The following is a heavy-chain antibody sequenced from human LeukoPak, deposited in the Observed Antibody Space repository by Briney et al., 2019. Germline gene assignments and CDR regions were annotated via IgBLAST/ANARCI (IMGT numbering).Heavy chain of an antibody. CDR1: GFTFSSYA. J-gene: IGHJ4*02. CDR3: ARVLPGGSCYDY. Sequence: GGSLRLSCAASGFTFSSYALNWVRQAPGKGLEYVSAISPDGGTTYYADSVKGRFTISRDNSKNTLYLQMGSLRAEDMAVYYCARVLPGGSCYDYWGQGTLVTVSS. V-gene: IGHV3-64*02. D-gene: IGHD2-15*01. CDR2: ISPDGGTT.